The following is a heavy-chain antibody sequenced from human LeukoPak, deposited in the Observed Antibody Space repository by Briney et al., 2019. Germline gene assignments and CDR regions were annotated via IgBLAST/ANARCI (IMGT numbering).Heavy chain of an antibody. D-gene: IGHD3-10*01. CDR2: IIPIFGTA. J-gene: IGHJ5*02. CDR1: GGTFSSYA. CDR3: ARGGYYYGSGSYPRFDP. V-gene: IGHV1-69*13. Sequence: SVKVSFKASGGTFSSYAISWVRQAPGQGLEWMGGIIPIFGTANYAQKFQGRVTITADESTSTAYMELSSLRSEDTAVYYCARGGYYYGSGSYPRFDPWGQGTLVTVSS.